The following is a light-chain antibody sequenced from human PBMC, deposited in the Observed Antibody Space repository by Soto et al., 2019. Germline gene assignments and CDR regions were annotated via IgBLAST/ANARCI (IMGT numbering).Light chain of an antibody. CDR3: QQYYTNALT. CDR2: WAS. Sequence: DIVMTQSPDSLAVSLGETATINCKSSQSVLYSSNNKNYLAWYQQKPGQPPMLLIYWASTRESGVPDRFSGSGSGTDFTHTISSLQAEDVAVYYCQQYYTNALTFGGGTKVGVK. CDR1: QSVLYSSNNKNY. J-gene: IGKJ4*01. V-gene: IGKV4-1*01.